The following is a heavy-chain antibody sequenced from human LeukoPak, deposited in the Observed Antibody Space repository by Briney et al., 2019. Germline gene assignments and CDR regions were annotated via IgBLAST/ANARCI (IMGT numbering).Heavy chain of an antibody. CDR1: GYIFTNYY. D-gene: IGHD4-23*01. CDR3: ARGGRMTTVVTYYFDY. Sequence: ASVTVSCKASGYIFTNYYIHWVRQAPGQGLEWMGIVNPSGGSTTYAQEFQGRVTMTRDTSTSTVYMDLSSLRSDDTAVYFCARGGRMTTVVTYYFDYWGQGTLVTVSS. V-gene: IGHV1-46*01. CDR2: VNPSGGST. J-gene: IGHJ4*02.